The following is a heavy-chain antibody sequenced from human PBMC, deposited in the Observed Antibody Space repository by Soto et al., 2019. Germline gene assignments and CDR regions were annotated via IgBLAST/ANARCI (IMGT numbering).Heavy chain of an antibody. CDR2: IIPIFGST. D-gene: IGHD5-18*01. CDR3: AKDGGNDGYFGDAFGP. Sequence: QVQLVQSGAEVKKPGSSVKVSCKASGGTFSNYAITWVRQAPGQGLEWLGRIIPIFGSTNFAQNFQGRVTLTAHESKPTAYMEWSSLRSHDTAVSYSAKDGGNDGYFGDAFGPWGQGTLGTVSS. J-gene: IGHJ5*02. V-gene: IGHV1-69*15. CDR1: GGTFSNYA.